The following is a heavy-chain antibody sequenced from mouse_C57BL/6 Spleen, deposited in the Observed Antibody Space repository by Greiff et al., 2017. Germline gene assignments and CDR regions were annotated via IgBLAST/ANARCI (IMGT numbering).Heavy chain of an antibody. CDR1: GYTFTSYW. CDR3: ARGYSNYDAMDY. CDR2: IDPSDSYT. D-gene: IGHD2-5*01. V-gene: IGHV1-69*01. J-gene: IGHJ4*01. Sequence: VQGVESGAELVMPGASVKLSCKASGYTFTSYWMHWVKQRPGQGLEWIGEIDPSDSYTNYNQKFKGKSTLTVDKSSSTAYMQLSSLTSEDSAVYYCARGYSNYDAMDYWGQGTSVTVSS.